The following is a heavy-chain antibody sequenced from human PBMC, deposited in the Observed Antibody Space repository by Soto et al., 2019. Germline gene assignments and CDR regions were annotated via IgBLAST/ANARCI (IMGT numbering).Heavy chain of an antibody. CDR2: IIPIFGTA. J-gene: IGHJ6*02. CDR1: GGTFSSYA. Sequence: GASVKVSCKASGGTFSSYAISWVRQAPGQGLEWMGGIIPIFGTANYAQKFQGRVTITADESTSTAYMELSSLRSEDTAVYYCARAGRPDGDDEPYYYYGMDVWGQGTTVTVSS. D-gene: IGHD4-17*01. CDR3: ARAGRPDGDDEPYYYYGMDV. V-gene: IGHV1-69*13.